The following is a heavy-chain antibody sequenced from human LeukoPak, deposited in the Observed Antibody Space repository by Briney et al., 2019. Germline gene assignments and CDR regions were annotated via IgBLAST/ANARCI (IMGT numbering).Heavy chain of an antibody. Sequence: GGPLRLPCAASGFTFSSYGMHWVRQAPGEALEWAAAIWSDGSNKYYADSVKGRFTISRDNSKNTLYMQMNSLSPDDTAVYHCARGFSAYCSTTSCHMDVWGQGTTVTVSS. J-gene: IGHJ6*02. CDR3: ARGFSAYCSTTSCHMDV. CDR2: IWSDGSNK. D-gene: IGHD2-2*01. CDR1: GFTFSSYG. V-gene: IGHV3-33*01.